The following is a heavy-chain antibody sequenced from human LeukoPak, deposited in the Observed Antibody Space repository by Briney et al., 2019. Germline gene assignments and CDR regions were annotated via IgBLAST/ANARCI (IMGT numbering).Heavy chain of an antibody. CDR2: IWYDGSNK. V-gene: IGHV3-30*19. CDR3: ARGLAWELPVDY. CDR1: GFTFSSYG. J-gene: IGHJ4*02. D-gene: IGHD1-26*01. Sequence: PGGSLRLSCAASGFTFSSYGMHWVRQAPGKGLEWVAVIWYDGSNKYYADSVKGRFTISRDNSKNTLYLQMNSLRAEDTAVYYCARGLAWELPVDYWGQGTLVTVSS.